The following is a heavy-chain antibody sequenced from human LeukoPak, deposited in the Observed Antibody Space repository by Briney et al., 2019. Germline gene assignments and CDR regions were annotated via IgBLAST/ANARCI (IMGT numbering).Heavy chain of an antibody. CDR3: ARGVPGSYTPRGYFDY. J-gene: IGHJ4*02. D-gene: IGHD1-26*01. CDR2: LYYSGST. Sequence: PSETLSLTCTVSGDSLRSSIYSSGWIRQPPGRGLEWIGSLYYSGSTYNNPSLKSRVTISLDTSKNQFSLKLTSVTAAHTAVYYCARGVPGSYTPRGYFDYWGQGTLVTVSS. V-gene: IGHV4-39*07. CDR1: GDSLRSSIYS.